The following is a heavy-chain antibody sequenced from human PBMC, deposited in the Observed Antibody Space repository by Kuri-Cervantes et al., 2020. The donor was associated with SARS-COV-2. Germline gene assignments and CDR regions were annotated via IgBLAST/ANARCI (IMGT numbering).Heavy chain of an antibody. Sequence: SETLSFTCAVYGGSFSGYYWSWIRQPPGKGLEWIGEINHGGGTNYNPSLMSRVTISVDTSKNQFSLKLRSVTAADTAVYYCARGVRFLDPKYYYFYYYMDVWGKGTTVTVSS. J-gene: IGHJ6*03. CDR1: GGSFSGYY. V-gene: IGHV4-34*01. D-gene: IGHD3-3*01. CDR2: INHGGGT. CDR3: ARGVRFLDPKYYYFYYYMDV.